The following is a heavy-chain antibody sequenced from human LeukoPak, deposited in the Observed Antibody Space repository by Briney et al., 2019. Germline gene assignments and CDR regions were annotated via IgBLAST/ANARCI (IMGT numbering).Heavy chain of an antibody. CDR1: GFTFSSYG. CDR3: AKELPLARYFVTSGYFDY. CDR2: IRYDGSNK. J-gene: IGHJ4*02. D-gene: IGHD3-22*01. Sequence: PGGSLRLTCAASGFTFSSYGMHWVRQAPGKGLEWVAFIRYDGSNKYYADSVKGRFTISRDNSKNTLYLQMNSLRAEDTAVYYCAKELPLARYFVTSGYFDYWGQGTLVTVSS. V-gene: IGHV3-30*02.